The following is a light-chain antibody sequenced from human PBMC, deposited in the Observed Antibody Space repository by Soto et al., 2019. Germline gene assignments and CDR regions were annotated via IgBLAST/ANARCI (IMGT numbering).Light chain of an antibody. Sequence: EKLMTQSPATLSVSPGERVTLSCRASQNIHNYMAWYQQKPGQTPRLLIYDATSRAADVPARFSGSWSGTEFTLTINSLQSEDFAVYYCQQYDAWPLTFGGGTKVDIK. CDR1: QNIHNY. CDR3: QQYDAWPLT. V-gene: IGKV3-15*01. CDR2: DAT. J-gene: IGKJ4*01.